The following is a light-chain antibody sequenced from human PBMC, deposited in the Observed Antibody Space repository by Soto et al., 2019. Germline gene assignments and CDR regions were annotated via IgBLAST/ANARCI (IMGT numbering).Light chain of an antibody. J-gene: IGLJ1*01. CDR1: SSNIGGNT. CDR3: AAWDDSLNAFV. V-gene: IGLV1-44*01. Sequence: QSVLTQPPSASGTPGQRVIISCSGSSSNIGGNTVNWYQQLPGTAPKLLIYGNDQRPSGVPDRFSGSKSGTSASLAISGLQSEDEADYYCAAWDDSLNAFVFGTGTKVTVL. CDR2: GND.